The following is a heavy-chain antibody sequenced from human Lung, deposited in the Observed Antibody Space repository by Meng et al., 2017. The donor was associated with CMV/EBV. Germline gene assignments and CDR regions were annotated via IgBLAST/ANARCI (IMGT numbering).Heavy chain of an antibody. Sequence: SXXVSXKASGGTXSSYAISWVRQAPGQGLEWMGGIIPILGIANYAQKFQGRVTITADKSTSTAYMELSSLRSEDTAVYYCARDSITIFGVVTKNDYYYYYGMDVWXQGTXVTVSS. V-gene: IGHV1-69*10. CDR1: GGTXSSYA. D-gene: IGHD3-3*01. CDR3: ARDSITIFGVVTKNDYYYYYGMDV. CDR2: IIPILGIA. J-gene: IGHJ6*02.